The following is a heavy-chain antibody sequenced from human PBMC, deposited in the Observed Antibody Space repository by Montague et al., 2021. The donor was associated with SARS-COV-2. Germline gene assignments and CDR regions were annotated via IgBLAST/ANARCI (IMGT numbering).Heavy chain of an antibody. D-gene: IGHD3-3*01. J-gene: IGHJ6*03. CDR3: ARDGEYYDFWSGYSRPVNYYYYYYMDV. CDR2: ISYDGSNK. Sequence: SLRLSCAASGFTFSSYAMHWVRQAPGKGLEWVVVISYDGSNKYYADSVKGRFTISRDNSKNTRYLQMNSLRAEDTAVYYCARDGEYYDFWSGYSRPVNYYYYYYMDVWGKGTTVTVSS. CDR1: GFTFSSYA. V-gene: IGHV3-30*04.